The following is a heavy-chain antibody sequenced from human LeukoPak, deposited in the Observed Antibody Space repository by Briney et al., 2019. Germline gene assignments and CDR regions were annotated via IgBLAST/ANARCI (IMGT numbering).Heavy chain of an antibody. Sequence: ASVKVSCKASGGTFSSYAISWVRQAPGQGLEWMGRIIPIFGTANYAQKFQGRVTITTDESTSTAYMELSSLRSEDTAVYYCARMTDGSGWFMDYWGQGTLVTVSS. D-gene: IGHD6-19*01. CDR2: IIPIFGTA. J-gene: IGHJ4*02. CDR1: GGTFSSYA. V-gene: IGHV1-69*05. CDR3: ARMTDGSGWFMDY.